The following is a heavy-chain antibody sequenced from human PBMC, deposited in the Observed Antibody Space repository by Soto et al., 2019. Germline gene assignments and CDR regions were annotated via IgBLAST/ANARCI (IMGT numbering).Heavy chain of an antibody. CDR2: FYDSGST. Sequence: SEALSLTCTVSRGSISDYYWGWIRQPPGKGLEWVGYFYDSGSTKYNPSLKSRVTISVDTSKNQISLEMKSVTVADTAVYYCARVGSGGYSNNWFDPWGQGTLVTVSS. D-gene: IGHD3-22*01. V-gene: IGHV4-59*01. J-gene: IGHJ5*02. CDR1: RGSISDYY. CDR3: ARVGSGGYSNNWFDP.